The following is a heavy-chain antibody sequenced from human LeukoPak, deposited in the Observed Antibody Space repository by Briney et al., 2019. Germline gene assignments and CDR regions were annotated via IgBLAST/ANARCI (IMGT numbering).Heavy chain of an antibody. J-gene: IGHJ3*01. Sequence: GGSLRLSCEDSGFTFRNYGFHWVRQAPGKGLEWVAIISYDGNTRYYGDSVTGRFTISRDNSKNTLYLQMDSLRMDDTAVYYSAQGLVPLWFAESLTDQYDALDVWGQGTMVTVSS. D-gene: IGHD3-10*01. V-gene: IGHV3-30*18. CDR2: ISYDGNTR. CDR1: GFTFRNYG. CDR3: AQGLVPLWFAESLTDQYDALDV.